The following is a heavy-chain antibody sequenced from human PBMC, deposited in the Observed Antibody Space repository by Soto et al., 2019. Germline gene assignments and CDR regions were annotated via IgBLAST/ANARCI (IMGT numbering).Heavy chain of an antibody. Sequence: RASVKVACKASGGTFSSYAISWVRQAPGQGLEWMGGIIPIFGTANYAQKFQGRVTMTEDTSTDTAYMELSSLRSEDTAVYYCATAIGGYDSGNWFDPWGQGTLVTVSS. J-gene: IGHJ5*02. D-gene: IGHD5-12*01. V-gene: IGHV1-69*06. CDR2: IIPIFGTA. CDR3: ATAIGGYDSGNWFDP. CDR1: GGTFSSYA.